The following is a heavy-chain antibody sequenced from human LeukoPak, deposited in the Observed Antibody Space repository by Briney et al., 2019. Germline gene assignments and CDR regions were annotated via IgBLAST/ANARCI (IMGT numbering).Heavy chain of an antibody. V-gene: IGHV4-4*09. Sequence: SETLSLTCTVSGGSISSYYWSWIRQPPGKGLEWIGYIYTSGSTNYNPSLKSRVTISVDTSKNQFSLKLSSVTAADTAVYYCARLAGRWLHDYWGQGTLVTVSS. CDR2: IYTSGST. CDR1: GGSISSYY. J-gene: IGHJ4*02. CDR3: ARLAGRWLHDY. D-gene: IGHD4-23*01.